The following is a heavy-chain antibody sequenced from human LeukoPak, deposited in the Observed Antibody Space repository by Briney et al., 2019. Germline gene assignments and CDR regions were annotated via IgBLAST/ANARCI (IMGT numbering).Heavy chain of an antibody. D-gene: IGHD3-10*01. CDR3: VKELARTYSFDY. Sequence: GGSLRLSCSAYAFTFSRYTMHWVRQAPGKGLEYVSGTTDTGGSTYYADSVKGRFTISRDNSKNTLYLQVSSLRVEDTAVYYLVKELARTYSFDYWGQGTLVTVSS. CDR2: TTDTGGST. J-gene: IGHJ4*02. V-gene: IGHV3-64D*06. CDR1: AFTFSRYT.